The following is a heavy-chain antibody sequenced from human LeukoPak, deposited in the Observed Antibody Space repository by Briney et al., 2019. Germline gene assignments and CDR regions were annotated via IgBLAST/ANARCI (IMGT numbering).Heavy chain of an antibody. CDR3: ARQREYYESSGYYSFDY. CDR2: IYYTGST. V-gene: IGHV4-59*08. Sequence: SETLSLTCTVSGGSISSYYWSWIRQPPGKGLEWIGYIYYTGSTNYNPSLKSRVTISVDTSKNQFSLRLSSVTAADTAVYYCARQREYYESSGYYSFDYWGQGALVTVSS. D-gene: IGHD3-22*01. J-gene: IGHJ4*02. CDR1: GGSISSYY.